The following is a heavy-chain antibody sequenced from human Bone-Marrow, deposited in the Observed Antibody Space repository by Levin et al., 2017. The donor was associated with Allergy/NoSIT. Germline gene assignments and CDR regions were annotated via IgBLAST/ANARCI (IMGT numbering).Heavy chain of an antibody. Sequence: SCAASGFNFRIYAMHWVRQAPGKGLEWVAVISYDGTNKYYADSVKGRFTISRDNSKNTVYLQMNSLRGEDTAVYYCATGPTHGPGGVSYYYAMDVWGQGTTVTVSS. J-gene: IGHJ6*02. CDR1: GFNFRIYA. CDR3: ATGPTHGPGGVSYYYAMDV. D-gene: IGHD3-10*01. V-gene: IGHV3-30-3*01. CDR2: ISYDGTNK.